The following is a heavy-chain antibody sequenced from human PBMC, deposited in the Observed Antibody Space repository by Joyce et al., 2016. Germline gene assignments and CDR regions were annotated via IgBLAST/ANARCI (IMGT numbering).Heavy chain of an antibody. CDR2: STAIFGTP. CDR1: GGTFSNYA. J-gene: IGHJ4*02. D-gene: IGHD5-18*01. CDR3: AADRGGVVGGYTYGPMAY. Sequence: QVQLVQSGAEVKKSGSSVTVSCKASGGTFSNYAISWVRQAPGQGLEWMGGSTAIFGTPNYAQKFQGRVTITADKSTNTAYMELRSLRSEETAVYWCAADRGGVVGGYTYGPMAYWGQGTLVTVSS. V-gene: IGHV1-69*06.